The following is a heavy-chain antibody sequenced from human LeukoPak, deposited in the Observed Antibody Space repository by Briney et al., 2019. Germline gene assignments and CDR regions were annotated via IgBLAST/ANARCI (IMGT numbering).Heavy chain of an antibody. V-gene: IGHV3-30-3*01. D-gene: IGHD4-23*01. CDR2: ISHDGSNT. CDR3: ARDVDYGGRLDN. CDR1: GFTFTSYT. Sequence: PGGSLRLSCAASGFTFTSYTFHWVRQAPGKGLEWVSVISHDGSNTYNADSVKGRFTFSRDNSKNNLYLQMNSLRAEDTAVYYCARDVDYGGRLDNWGQGTLVTVSS. J-gene: IGHJ4*02.